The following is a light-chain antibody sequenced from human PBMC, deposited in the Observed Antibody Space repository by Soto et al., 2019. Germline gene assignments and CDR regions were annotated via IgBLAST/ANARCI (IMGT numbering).Light chain of an antibody. CDR3: MQGTHWPPT. J-gene: IGKJ4*01. CDR2: KVS. CDR1: QSLVSSDGATY. Sequence: DVVLTQSPLSLPVTLGQPASISCRSSQSLVSSDGATYLHWFQQRPGQSPRRLIYKVSNRDSGVPERFSGSGSGTDFTLKISRVEAEDVGVYYCMQGTHWPPTFGGGTKVDIK. V-gene: IGKV2-30*01.